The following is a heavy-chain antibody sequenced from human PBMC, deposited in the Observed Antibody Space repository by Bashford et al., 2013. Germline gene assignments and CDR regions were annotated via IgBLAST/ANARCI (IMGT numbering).Heavy chain of an antibody. CDR3: AAGAGYCSSTSCYHWFDP. CDR2: IVVGSGNT. Sequence: VASVKVSCKASGFTFTSSAVQWVRQARGQRLEWIGWIVVGSGNTNYAQKFQERVTITRDMSTSTAYMELSSLRSEDTAVYYCAAGAGYCSSTSCYHWFDPWGQGTLVTVSS. J-gene: IGHJ5*02. CDR1: GFTFTSSA. V-gene: IGHV1-58*01. D-gene: IGHD2-2*01.